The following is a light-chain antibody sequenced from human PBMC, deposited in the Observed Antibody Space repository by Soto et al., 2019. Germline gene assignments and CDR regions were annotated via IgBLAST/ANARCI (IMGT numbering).Light chain of an antibody. Sequence: QAVVTQEPSLTVSPGGTVTLTCGSSTGAVTSGYYPNWFQQKPGQAPRPLIYSTNNKYSWTPARFSGSLLGGKAALTLSRVQPEDEADYYCLLYYGGVHVFGTGPKLTVL. CDR1: TGAVTSGYY. CDR2: STN. J-gene: IGLJ1*01. V-gene: IGLV7-43*01. CDR3: LLYYGGVHV.